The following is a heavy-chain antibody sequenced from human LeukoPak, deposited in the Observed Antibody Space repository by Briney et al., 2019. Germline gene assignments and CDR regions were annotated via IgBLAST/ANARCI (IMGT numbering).Heavy chain of an antibody. D-gene: IGHD3-22*01. Sequence: GGSLRLSCAASGFTCSTFDIDWVRQAPGEGLEWVSYISSSSSTIYYADSVKGRFTISRDNAKNSLYLQMNSLRAEDTAVYYCARDDDSSGYYYPWGQGTLVTVSS. CDR3: ARDDDSSGYYYP. CDR2: ISSSSSTI. J-gene: IGHJ5*02. V-gene: IGHV3-48*04. CDR1: GFTCSTFD.